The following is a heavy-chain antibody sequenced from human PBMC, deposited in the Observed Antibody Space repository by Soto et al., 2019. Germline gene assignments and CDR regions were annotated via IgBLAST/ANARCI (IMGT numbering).Heavy chain of an antibody. CDR2: IDPSDSYA. CDR1: GYSFASYW. Sequence: GESLKISCKGCGYSFASYWISWVRQMPAKGLEWMGRIDPSDSYANYSPSFQGHVTFSADKSISTAYLQWSSLRASDTAMYYCARHRAFYYDSSGAWGQGTMVTVS. V-gene: IGHV5-10-1*01. D-gene: IGHD3-22*01. J-gene: IGHJ5*02. CDR3: ARHRAFYYDSSGA.